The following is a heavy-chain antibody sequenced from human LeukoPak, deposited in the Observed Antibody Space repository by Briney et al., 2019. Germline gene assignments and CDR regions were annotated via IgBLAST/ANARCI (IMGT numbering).Heavy chain of an antibody. J-gene: IGHJ5*02. CDR3: AAGPGGEYFSP. CDR2: INHSGST. CDR1: GGSFSGYY. Sequence: SETLSLTCAVYGGSFSGYYWSWIRQPPGKGLEWIGEINHSGSTNYNPSLKSRVTISVDTSKNQFSLKLSSVTAADTAVYYCAAGPGGEYFSPWGQGTLVTVSS. V-gene: IGHV4-34*01. D-gene: IGHD2/OR15-2a*01.